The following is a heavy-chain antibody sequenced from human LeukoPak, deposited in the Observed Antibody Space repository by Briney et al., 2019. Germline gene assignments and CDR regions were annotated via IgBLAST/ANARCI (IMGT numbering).Heavy chain of an antibody. CDR3: AKEGMIRGVIDY. D-gene: IGHD3-10*01. CDR1: GASISTYY. J-gene: IGHJ4*02. CDR2: IHTSGST. Sequence: PETLSLTCTVSGASISTYYWSWIRQPAGKGLEWIGHIHTSGSTNYNPSLKSRVTMSVDTSKNQFSLKVNSVTAADTAVYYCAKEGMIRGVIDYWGQGALVTVSS. V-gene: IGHV4-4*07.